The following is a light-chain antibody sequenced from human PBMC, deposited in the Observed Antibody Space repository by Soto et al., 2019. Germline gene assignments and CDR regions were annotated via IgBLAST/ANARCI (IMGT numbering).Light chain of an antibody. CDR1: QSVLYSSNNKNY. V-gene: IGKV4-1*01. CDR3: QQYYSTRYT. CDR2: WAS. J-gene: IGKJ2*01. Sequence: DIVMTQSPDSLAVSLGERATINCKSSQSVLYSSNNKNYLAWYQQKPGQPPKLLIYWASTRESGVPDRFSGSGSGTDFTLTISSLQAEDVAVYSCQQYYSTRYTFGQETKQHIK.